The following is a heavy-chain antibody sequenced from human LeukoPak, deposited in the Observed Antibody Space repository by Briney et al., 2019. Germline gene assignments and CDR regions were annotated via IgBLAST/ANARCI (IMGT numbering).Heavy chain of an antibody. CDR2: ISSSGSTI. D-gene: IGHD6-13*01. J-gene: IGHJ4*02. CDR1: GFTFSSCE. Sequence: PGGSLRLSCAASGFTFSSCEMNWVRQAPGKGLEWVSYISSSGSTIYYADSVKGRFTISRDNAKNSLYLQMNSLRAEDTAVYYCARSSSWYLFWGQGTLVTVSS. CDR3: ARSSSWYLF. V-gene: IGHV3-48*03.